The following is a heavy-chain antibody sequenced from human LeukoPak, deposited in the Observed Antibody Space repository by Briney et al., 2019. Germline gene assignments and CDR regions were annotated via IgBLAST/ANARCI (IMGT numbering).Heavy chain of an antibody. V-gene: IGHV3-9*01. D-gene: IGHD2-21*01. CDR1: GFNFNDYT. CDR2: ISWNSGRM. CDR3: VKDTGVVFARDFDY. J-gene: IGHJ4*02. Sequence: GGSLRLSCAASGFNFNDYTMHWVRQPPGKGLEWVSGISWNSGRMEYAASVKGRFTISRDNAKNSLFLQMNSLTLGDTALYYCVKDTGVVFARDFDYWGQGILVSVST.